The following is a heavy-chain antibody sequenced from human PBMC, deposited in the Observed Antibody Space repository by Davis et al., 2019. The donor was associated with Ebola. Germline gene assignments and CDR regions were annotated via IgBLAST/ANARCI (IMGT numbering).Heavy chain of an antibody. J-gene: IGHJ4*02. CDR1: GFTFSSYA. CDR2: INWNGGST. CDR3: ARGGYCGSTNCFVTDY. D-gene: IGHD2-2*01. Sequence: LSLTCAASGFTFSSYAMSWVRQAPGKGLEWVSGINWNGGSTGYADSVKGRITISRDNAKNSLYVQMNSLRAEDTALYYCARGGYCGSTNCFVTDYWGQGTLVSVSS. V-gene: IGHV3-20*04.